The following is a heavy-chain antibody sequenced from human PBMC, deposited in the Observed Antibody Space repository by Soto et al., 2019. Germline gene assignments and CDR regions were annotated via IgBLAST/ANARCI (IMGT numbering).Heavy chain of an antibody. CDR1: GFTFNNYA. CDR3: ARAPGSDNGCHFSFAH. V-gene: IGHV3-30*04. CDR2: SSNDGKKE. Sequence: GGSLRLSCAASGFTFNNYAMHWVRQAAGKGLEWVAVSSNDGKKEHYADSVKGRFTISRDNSRNTLYLQMNSLRPEDTAPYYCARAPGSDNGCHFSFAHWGQGTLVTVSS. J-gene: IGHJ4*02. D-gene: IGHD2-8*01.